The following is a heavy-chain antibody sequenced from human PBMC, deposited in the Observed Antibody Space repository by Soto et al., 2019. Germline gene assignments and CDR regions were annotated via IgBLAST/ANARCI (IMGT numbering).Heavy chain of an antibody. CDR2: IIPIFGTA. J-gene: IGHJ6*02. CDR3: AGDPQAVAGRKNYYYGMDV. Sequence: ASVKVSCKASGGTFSSYAISWVRQAPGQGLEWMGGIIPIFGTANYEQKFQGRVTITADKSTSTAYMELRSLRSEDTAVYYCAGDPQAVAGRKNYYYGMDVWGQGTTVTV. CDR1: GGTFSSYA. V-gene: IGHV1-69*06. D-gene: IGHD6-19*01.